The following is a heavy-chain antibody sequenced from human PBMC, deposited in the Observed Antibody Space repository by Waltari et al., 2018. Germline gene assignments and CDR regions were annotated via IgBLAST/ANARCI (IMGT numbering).Heavy chain of an antibody. D-gene: IGHD2-2*01. CDR2: IYYSGST. CDR3: ARRAYCSSNSCRLHMDV. CDR1: GDSISNYY. J-gene: IGHJ6*03. Sequence: QVQLQESGPGLVKPSETLSLTCSVSGDSISNYYWSWIRQPPGKGLEWIGSIYYSGSTKYNPSLKSRVTISVDTSRNQFSLKLSSVTAADTAVYYCARRAYCSSNSCRLHMDVWGKGTTVTVSS. V-gene: IGHV4-59*08.